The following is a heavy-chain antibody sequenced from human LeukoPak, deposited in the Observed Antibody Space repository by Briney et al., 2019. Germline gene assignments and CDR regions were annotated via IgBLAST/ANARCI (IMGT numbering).Heavy chain of an antibody. V-gene: IGHV1-8*03. Sequence: ASVKVSCKASGYTFNTFDINWVRQATGQGPEWMGWVNPYNDKTVYAPKFQGRVSISSTNSINTAYMEFSGLKSDDTAVYYCARGRRLRGVASRPIYYYYYMDVWGGGTTVTVSS. CDR1: GYTFNTFD. J-gene: IGHJ6*03. D-gene: IGHD3-10*01. CDR3: ARGRRLRGVASRPIYYYYYMDV. CDR2: VNPYNDKT.